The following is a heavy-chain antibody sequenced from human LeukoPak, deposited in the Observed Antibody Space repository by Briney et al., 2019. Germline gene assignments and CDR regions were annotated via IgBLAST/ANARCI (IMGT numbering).Heavy chain of an antibody. CDR1: GFSFSTYD. J-gene: IGHJ4*02. Sequence: GRSLRLSCATAGFSFSTYDMHWVRQAPRKRLEWVAVIWYDGSNKNYADSMKGRFTISRDNSKNTLFLQMNSLRAEDTAVYYCATPLPYCSGGTCYSLDYWGQGTLVTVSS. D-gene: IGHD2-15*01. V-gene: IGHV3-33*01. CDR3: ATPLPYCSGGTCYSLDY. CDR2: IWYDGSNK.